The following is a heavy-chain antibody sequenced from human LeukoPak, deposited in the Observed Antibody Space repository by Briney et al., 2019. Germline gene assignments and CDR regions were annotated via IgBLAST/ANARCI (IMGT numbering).Heavy chain of an antibody. D-gene: IGHD2-15*01. Sequence: SETLSLTCTVSGGSISSYYWSWIRQPPGKGLEWIGYIYYSGSTNYNPSLKSRVTTSVDTSKNQFSLKLSSVTAADTAVYYCARRVGYCSGGSCYNIRYYYYYMDVWGKGTTVTISS. CDR2: IYYSGST. CDR3: ARRVGYCSGGSCYNIRYYYYYMDV. CDR1: GGSISSYY. J-gene: IGHJ6*03. V-gene: IGHV4-59*01.